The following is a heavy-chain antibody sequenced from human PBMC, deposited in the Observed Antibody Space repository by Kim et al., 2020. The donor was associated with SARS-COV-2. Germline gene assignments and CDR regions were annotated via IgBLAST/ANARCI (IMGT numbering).Heavy chain of an antibody. D-gene: IGHD3-10*01. CDR2: INTNTGNP. CDR3: ARDVFFSGFDTSNWFDP. V-gene: IGHV7-4-1*01. J-gene: IGHJ5*02. CDR1: GYTFTSYA. Sequence: ASVKVSCKASGYTFTSYAMNWVRQAPGQGLEWMGWINTNTGNPTYAQGFTGRFVFSLDTSVSTAYLQICSLKAEDTAVYYCARDVFFSGFDTSNWFDPWGQGTLVTVSS.